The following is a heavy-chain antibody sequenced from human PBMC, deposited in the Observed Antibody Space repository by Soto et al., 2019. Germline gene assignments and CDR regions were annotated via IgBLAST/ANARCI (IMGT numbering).Heavy chain of an antibody. Sequence: EVQLLESGGGLVQPGGSLRLSCAASGFTFSSYAMSWVRQAPGKGLEWVSAISGSGGSTYYADSVKGRFTISRDNSKNTLYLQMNSLRAEDTAVYYCAKGRQWLGESGNWVDPWGQGTLVTVSS. D-gene: IGHD6-19*01. V-gene: IGHV3-23*01. J-gene: IGHJ5*02. CDR3: AKGRQWLGESGNWVDP. CDR1: GFTFSSYA. CDR2: ISGSGGST.